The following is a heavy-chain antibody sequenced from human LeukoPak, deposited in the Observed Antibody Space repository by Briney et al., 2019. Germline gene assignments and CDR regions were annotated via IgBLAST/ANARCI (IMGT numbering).Heavy chain of an antibody. J-gene: IGHJ4*02. D-gene: IGHD6-6*01. CDR1: GFTFSSYA. CDR3: ARVQYSSSRPYDY. V-gene: IGHV3-30-3*01. Sequence: GGSLRLSCAASGFTFSSYAMHWVRQAPGKGLEWVAVIPYDGGNKYYADSVKGRFTISRDNSKNTLYLQMNSLRAEDTAVYYCARVQYSSSRPYDYWGQGTLVTASS. CDR2: IPYDGGNK.